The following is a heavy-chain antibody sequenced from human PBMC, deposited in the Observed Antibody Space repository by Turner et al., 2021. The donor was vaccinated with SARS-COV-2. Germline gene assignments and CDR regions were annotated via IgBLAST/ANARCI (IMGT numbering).Heavy chain of an antibody. CDR3: ARGDIVVVVASTPGDYFDY. CDR2: ISAYNCNT. Sequence: QVQLVQSGAEVKKPGASVKVSCKASGYTFTSYGISWVRQAPGQGLEWMGWISAYNCNTNYAQKLQGRVTMTTDTSTSTAYMELRSLRSYDTAVYYCARGDIVVVVASTPGDYFDYWGQGTLVTVSS. J-gene: IGHJ4*02. CDR1: GYTFTSYG. V-gene: IGHV1-18*01. D-gene: IGHD2-15*01.